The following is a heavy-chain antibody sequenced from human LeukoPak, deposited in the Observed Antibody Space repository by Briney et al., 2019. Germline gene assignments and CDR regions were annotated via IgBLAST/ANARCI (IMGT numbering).Heavy chain of an antibody. CDR3: ARPHSRAYPYAFDV. D-gene: IGHD3-22*01. Sequence: PGRSLRLSCAASGFSFSSYGMHWVRQAPGKGLEWVAVIWYDGSNTYFADSVKGRFTISRDNSKDTLYLQMNSLRAEDTAVYYCARPHSRAYPYAFDVWGQGTMVTVSS. V-gene: IGHV3-33*01. J-gene: IGHJ3*01. CDR1: GFSFSSYG. CDR2: IWYDGSNT.